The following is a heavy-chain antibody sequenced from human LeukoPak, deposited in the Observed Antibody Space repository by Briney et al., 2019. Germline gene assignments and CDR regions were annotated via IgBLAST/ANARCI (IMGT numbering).Heavy chain of an antibody. CDR3: ARDRSPRYSSSWSPGRGDALDI. Sequence: GASVKVSCKASGYTFTGYYMHWVRRAPGQGLEWMGIINPSGGSTSYAQKFQGRVTMTRDTSTSTVYMELSSLRSEDTAVYYCARDRSPRYSSSWSPGRGDALDIWGQGTMVTVSS. J-gene: IGHJ3*02. CDR2: INPSGGST. CDR1: GYTFTGYY. D-gene: IGHD6-13*01. V-gene: IGHV1-46*01.